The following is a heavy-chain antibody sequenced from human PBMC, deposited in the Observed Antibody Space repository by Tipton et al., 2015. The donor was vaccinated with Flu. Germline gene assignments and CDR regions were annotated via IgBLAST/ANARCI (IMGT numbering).Heavy chain of an antibody. V-gene: IGHV4-34*01. D-gene: IGHD3-3*01. Sequence: TLSLTCAVYGGSFSGYYWSWIRQPPGKGLEWIGEINHSGSTNYNPSLKSRVTISVDTSKNQFSLKLSSVTAADTAVYYCARDVDFWSDYYYYMDVWGKGTTVTVSS. CDR2: INHSGST. J-gene: IGHJ6*03. CDR3: ARDVDFWSDYYYYMDV. CDR1: GGSFSGYY.